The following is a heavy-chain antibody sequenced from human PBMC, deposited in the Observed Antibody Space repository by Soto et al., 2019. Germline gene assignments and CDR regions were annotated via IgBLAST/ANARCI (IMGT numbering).Heavy chain of an antibody. V-gene: IGHV3-74*01. Sequence: EVQMVESGGGLVQPGGSLRLSCAASGFTFSSNWMHWVRQVAGKGLVWVSRINTDGRSTNYADSVKGRFTISRDNAKNTLYLQMDSLRAEDTAVYYCVSGMAETRNAFDIWGQGTTVTVSS. J-gene: IGHJ3*02. CDR3: VSGMAETRNAFDI. CDR2: INTDGRST. D-gene: IGHD3-3*01. CDR1: GFTFSSNW.